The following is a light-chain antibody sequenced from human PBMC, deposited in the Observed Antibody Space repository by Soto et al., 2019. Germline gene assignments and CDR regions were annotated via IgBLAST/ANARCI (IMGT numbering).Light chain of an antibody. CDR2: GAT. CDR1: QSVSSSY. J-gene: IGKJ5*01. Sequence: EIVLTQSPGTLSLSPGEIATLSFSASQSVSSSYLAWYQQKPGQAPRLLIYGATMRTTGTPDRFSGAGSETHFTLAISRLEPGDFAVYYCQQYVTSPAITFGQGTRLEIK. V-gene: IGKV3-20*01. CDR3: QQYVTSPAIT.